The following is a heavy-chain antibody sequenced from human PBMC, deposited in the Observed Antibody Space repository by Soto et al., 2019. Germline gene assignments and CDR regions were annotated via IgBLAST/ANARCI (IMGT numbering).Heavy chain of an antibody. CDR2: ISYDGSNK. V-gene: IGHV3-30-3*01. J-gene: IGHJ2*01. Sequence: QVQLVVSGGGVVQPWRSLRLSCAASEFTFSNYAMHWVRQAPGKGLEWVAVISYDGSNKYYTDSVKGRFTISRDNSKNTLYLQMKGLRAEDTALYYCARDPRLPWGYASSSGLTWYFDLWGRGTLVTVSS. D-gene: IGHD6-6*01. CDR3: ARDPRLPWGYASSSGLTWYFDL. CDR1: EFTFSNYA.